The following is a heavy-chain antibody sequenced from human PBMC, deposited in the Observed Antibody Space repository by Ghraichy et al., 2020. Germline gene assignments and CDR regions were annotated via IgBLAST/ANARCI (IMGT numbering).Heavy chain of an antibody. J-gene: IGHJ4*02. CDR2: IRSKANSYAT. CDR1: GFTFSGSA. V-gene: IGHV3-73*01. CDR3: TRQAPDFWSGDFDY. D-gene: IGHD3-3*01. Sequence: GGSLRLSCAASGFTFSGSAMHWVRQASGKGLEWVGRIRSKANSYATAYAASVKGRFTISRDDSKNTAYLQMNSLKTEDTAVYYCTRQAPDFWSGDFDYWGQGTLVTVSS.